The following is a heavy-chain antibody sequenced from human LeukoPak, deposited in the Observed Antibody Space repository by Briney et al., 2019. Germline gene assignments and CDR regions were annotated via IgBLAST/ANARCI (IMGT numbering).Heavy chain of an antibody. V-gene: IGHV3-23*01. Sequence: GGSLRLSCAASGFTFSSYAMSWVRQAPGKGLEWVSAISGSGGSTYYADSVKGRFTISRDNSKNTLYLQMNSLRAEDTAVYYCAKGYYYDSSGYYYGKGLFDYWGQGTLVTVSS. D-gene: IGHD3-22*01. CDR3: AKGYYYDSSGYYYGKGLFDY. CDR1: GFTFSSYA. CDR2: ISGSGGST. J-gene: IGHJ4*02.